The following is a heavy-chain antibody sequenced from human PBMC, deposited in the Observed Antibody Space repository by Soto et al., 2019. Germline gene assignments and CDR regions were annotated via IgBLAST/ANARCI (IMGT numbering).Heavy chain of an antibody. V-gene: IGHV4-30-2*01. J-gene: IGHJ5*02. CDR3: AREYSSTINWFDP. D-gene: IGHD6-13*01. CDR1: GGSISSGGYS. Sequence: PSETLSLTCAVSGGSISSGGYSWSWIRQPPGKGLEWIGYIYHSGSTYYNPSLKSRVTISVDRSKNQFSLKLSSVTAADTAVYYCAREYSSTINWFDPWGQGTLVTVSS. CDR2: IYHSGST.